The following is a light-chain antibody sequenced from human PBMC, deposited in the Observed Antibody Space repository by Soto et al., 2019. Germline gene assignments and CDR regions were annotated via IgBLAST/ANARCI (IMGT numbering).Light chain of an antibody. V-gene: IGLV3-21*02. Sequence: SYELTQPPSMSVAPGQTARIACGGNNIGSRSVHWYQQRPGQAPVLVLYDDTDRPSAIPERFSGSNSGNTATLTISGVEAGDEADYYRQVWDSGIDQVVFGGGTKLTVL. CDR1: NIGSRS. CDR3: QVWDSGIDQVV. J-gene: IGLJ2*01. CDR2: DDT.